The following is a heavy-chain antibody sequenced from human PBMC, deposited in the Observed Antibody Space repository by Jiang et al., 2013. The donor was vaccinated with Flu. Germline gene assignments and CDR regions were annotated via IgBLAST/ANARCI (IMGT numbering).Heavy chain of an antibody. Sequence: GIIPIFGTANYAQKFQGRVTITADKSTSTAYMELSSLRSEDTAVYYCAGTGITGTTLKKFDYWGQGTLVTVSS. D-gene: IGHD1-7*01. CDR3: AGTGITGTTLKKFDY. CDR2: IIPIFGTA. J-gene: IGHJ4*02. V-gene: IGHV1-69*06.